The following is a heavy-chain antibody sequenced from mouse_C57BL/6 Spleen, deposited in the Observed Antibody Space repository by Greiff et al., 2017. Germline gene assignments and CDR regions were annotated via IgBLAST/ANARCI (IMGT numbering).Heavy chain of an antibody. D-gene: IGHD2-4*01. J-gene: IGHJ3*01. CDR2: IDPSDSYT. Sequence: QVQLQQPGAELVKPGASVKLSCKASGYTFTSYWMQWVKQRPGQGLEWIGEIDPSDSYTNYNQKFKGKATLTVDTSSSTAYMQLSSLTSEDSAVYYCARGDDCDAGGPWFAYWGQGTLVTVSA. CDR3: ARGDDCDAGGPWFAY. CDR1: GYTFTSYW. V-gene: IGHV1-50*01.